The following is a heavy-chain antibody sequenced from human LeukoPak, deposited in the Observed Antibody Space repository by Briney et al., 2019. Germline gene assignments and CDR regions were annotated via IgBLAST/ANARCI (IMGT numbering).Heavy chain of an antibody. V-gene: IGHV3-23*01. CDR1: GFTFSSYA. CDR3: ALRYCSAGSCYGGIDY. CDR2: ISGSGGTT. Sequence: GGSLRLSCAASGFTFSSYAMSWVRQAPAKGLEWVSTISGSGGTTLFSDPVKGRFTISRDTSKNTLYLQMNSLRAEDTAVYYCALRYCSAGSCYGGIDYWGQGTLVTVSS. J-gene: IGHJ4*02. D-gene: IGHD2-15*01.